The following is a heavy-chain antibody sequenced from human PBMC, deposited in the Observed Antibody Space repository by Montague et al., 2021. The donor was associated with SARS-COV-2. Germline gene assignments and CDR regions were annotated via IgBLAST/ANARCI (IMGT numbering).Heavy chain of an antibody. CDR2: IYYSGST. CDR3: ACYVDRSGWLNPRGSGTFDD. D-gene: IGHD6-19*01. CDR1: GGSISSGGYY. J-gene: IGHJ4*02. Sequence: TLSLTCTVSGGSISSGGYYWNWIRQHPGKGLEWIGYIYYSGSTYYNPSLKSRVTISVDTSKNQFSLKVSSVTAADTAVYYCACYVDRSGWLNPRGSGTFDDWGQGTPVIVSS. V-gene: IGHV4-31*03.